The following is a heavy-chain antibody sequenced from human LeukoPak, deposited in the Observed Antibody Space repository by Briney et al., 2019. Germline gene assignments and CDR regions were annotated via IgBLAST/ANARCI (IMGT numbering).Heavy chain of an antibody. CDR1: GGTFSSYA. V-gene: IGHV1-69*04. J-gene: IGHJ5*02. D-gene: IGHD6-13*01. CDR3: ARDAAYSSSGGGFDP. Sequence: SVKVSCKASGGTFSSYAISWVRQASGQGLEWMRRIIPILGIANYAQKFQGRVTITADKSTSTAYMELSSLRSEDTAVYYCARDAAYSSSGGGFDPWGQGTLVTVSS. CDR2: IIPILGIA.